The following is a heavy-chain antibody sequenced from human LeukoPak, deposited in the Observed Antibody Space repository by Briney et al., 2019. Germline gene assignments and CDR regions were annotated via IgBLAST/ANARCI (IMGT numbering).Heavy chain of an antibody. Sequence: SETLSLTCTVSGGSISSGGYYWSWIRQHPGKGLEWIGYIYYSGSTNYNPSLKSRVTISVDTSKNQFSLKLSSVTAADTAVYYCARAAPVVTYYYYMDVWGKGTTVTVSS. CDR3: ARAAPVVTYYYYMDV. V-gene: IGHV4-61*08. CDR1: GGSISSGGYY. J-gene: IGHJ6*03. CDR2: IYYSGST. D-gene: IGHD2-15*01.